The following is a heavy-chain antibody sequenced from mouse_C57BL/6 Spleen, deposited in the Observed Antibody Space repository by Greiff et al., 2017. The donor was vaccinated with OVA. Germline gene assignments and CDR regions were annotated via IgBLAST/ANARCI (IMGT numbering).Heavy chain of an antibody. J-gene: IGHJ4*01. CDR2: ISSGSSTI. D-gene: IGHD1-1*01. V-gene: IGHV5-17*01. CDR1: GFTFSDYG. Sequence: EVQRVESGGGLVKPGGSLKLSCAASGFTFSDYGMHWVRQAPETGLEWVAYISSGSSTIYYADTVKGRFTISRDNAKNTLFLQMTSLRSEDTAMYYCARNHYGSSYYAMDYWGQGTSVTVSS. CDR3: ARNHYGSSYYAMDY.